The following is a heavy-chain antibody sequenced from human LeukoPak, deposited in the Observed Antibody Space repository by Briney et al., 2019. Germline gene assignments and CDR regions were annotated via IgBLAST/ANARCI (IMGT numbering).Heavy chain of an antibody. CDR1: GFTFSSYA. J-gene: IGHJ4*02. CDR3: ARKSSSTWLIDY. CDR2: VSYDGSNK. D-gene: IGHD6-13*01. V-gene: IGHV3-30-3*01. Sequence: HRGSLRLSCTASGFTFSSYAIHLVRQAPGKGLDWVAVVSYDGSNKYYADSVRGRFTISRDNSKNTLYLQMNSLTAEDTAVYYCARKSSSTWLIDYWGQGTLVTVSS.